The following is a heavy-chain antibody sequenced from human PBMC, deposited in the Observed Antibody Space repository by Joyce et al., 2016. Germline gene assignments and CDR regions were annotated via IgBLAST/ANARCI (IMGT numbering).Heavy chain of an antibody. Sequence: EVQLVESGGGLSQPGGSLRLACVASGFTVSSNSMTWVRQAPGKGLHWVSTIYSGGHTFYADSVQGRFTISRDNSKNTLFLQMNSLRADDTVMYYCARERYSYGYFESWGQGTLVTVSS. CDR2: IYSGGHT. CDR1: GFTVSSNS. V-gene: IGHV3-53*01. J-gene: IGHJ4*02. CDR3: ARERYSYGYFES. D-gene: IGHD5-18*01.